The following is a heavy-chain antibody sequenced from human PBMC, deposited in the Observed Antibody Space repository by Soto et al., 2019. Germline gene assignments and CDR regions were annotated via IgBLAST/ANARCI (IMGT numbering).Heavy chain of an antibody. Sequence: EVQLVESGGGLVQPGGSLRLSCAASGFTFGSYWMHWVRQAPGKGLVWVSRLNPDGSRTSYADSVKGRFTISRDNAKNTLYLQMNSLRAEDTALYYCASVRTGYYNFDYWGQGTLVTVSS. CDR2: LNPDGSRT. V-gene: IGHV3-74*01. CDR3: ASVRTGYYNFDY. CDR1: GFTFGSYW. D-gene: IGHD3-9*01. J-gene: IGHJ4*02.